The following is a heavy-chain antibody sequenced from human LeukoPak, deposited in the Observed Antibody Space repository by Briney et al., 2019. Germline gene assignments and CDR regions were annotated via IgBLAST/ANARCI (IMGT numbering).Heavy chain of an antibody. CDR1: GFTFSSYA. CDR2: ISYDGSNK. CDR3: ARSPYYDSSGPLGY. Sequence: PGGSLRLSCAASGFTFSSYAMHWVRRAPGKGLEWVAVISYDGSNKYYADSVKGRFTISRDNSKNTLYLQMNSLRAEDTAVYYCARSPYYDSSGPLGYWGQGTLVTVSS. V-gene: IGHV3-30-3*01. D-gene: IGHD3-22*01. J-gene: IGHJ4*02.